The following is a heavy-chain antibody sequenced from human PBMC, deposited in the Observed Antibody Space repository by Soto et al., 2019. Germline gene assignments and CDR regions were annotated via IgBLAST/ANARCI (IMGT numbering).Heavy chain of an antibody. J-gene: IGHJ5*02. Sequence: PSETLSLTCAVSGGSISSGGYSWSWIRQPPGKGLEWIGYIYHSGSTYYNPSLKSRVTISVDRSKNQFSLKLSSVTAADTAVYYCASSRTFWFDPWGQGTLVTVSS. CDR1: GGSISSGGYS. V-gene: IGHV4-30-2*01. CDR2: IYHSGST. CDR3: ASSRTFWFDP. D-gene: IGHD3-16*01.